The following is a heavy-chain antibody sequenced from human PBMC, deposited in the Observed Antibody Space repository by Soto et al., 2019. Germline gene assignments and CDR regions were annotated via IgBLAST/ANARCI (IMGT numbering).Heavy chain of an antibody. Sequence: SETLSLTCIVSGASISSRSSYWGWIRQPPGKGLEWVGTFYSGSTYNNPSLKSRVTISVDTSKNQFSLKLGSVAAEDTAIYYCATTRGIAVGGSFDHWGQGTLVTVSS. CDR2: FYSGST. CDR1: GASISSRSSY. V-gene: IGHV4-39*01. D-gene: IGHD6-13*01. J-gene: IGHJ5*02. CDR3: ATTRGIAVGGSFDH.